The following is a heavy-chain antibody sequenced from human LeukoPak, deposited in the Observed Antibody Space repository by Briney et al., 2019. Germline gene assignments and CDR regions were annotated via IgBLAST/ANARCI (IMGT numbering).Heavy chain of an antibody. D-gene: IGHD6-6*01. CDR1: GYTFTNGY. V-gene: IGHV1-46*01. CDR3: ARVGQLVFDY. Sequence: ASVKVSCKTSGYTFTNGYLHWVRQAPGQGLEWVGTINPGDGSTKYAQKFQGRVTMTRDTSTSTVYMELSILGSEDTAVYYCARVGQLVFDYWGQGALVTVSS. CDR2: INPGDGST. J-gene: IGHJ4*02.